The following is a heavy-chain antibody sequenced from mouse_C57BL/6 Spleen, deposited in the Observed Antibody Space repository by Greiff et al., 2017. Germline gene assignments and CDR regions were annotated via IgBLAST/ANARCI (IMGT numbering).Heavy chain of an antibody. Sequence: EVQVVESEGGLVQPGSSMKLSCTASGFTFSDYYMAWVRQVPEKGLEWVANINYDGSSTYYLDSLKSRFIISRDNAKNILYLQMSSLKSEDTATYYCARGDYSNPFAYWGQGTLVTVSA. CDR3: ARGDYSNPFAY. J-gene: IGHJ3*01. CDR2: INYDGSST. CDR1: GFTFSDYY. V-gene: IGHV5-16*01. D-gene: IGHD2-5*01.